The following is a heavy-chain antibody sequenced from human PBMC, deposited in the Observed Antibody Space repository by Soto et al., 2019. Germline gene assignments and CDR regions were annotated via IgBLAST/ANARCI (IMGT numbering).Heavy chain of an antibody. CDR1: GFTFSNYW. CDR3: ARPRGYCSGGSCFPPDY. J-gene: IGHJ4*02. D-gene: IGHD2-15*01. CDR2: IKQDEGEK. Sequence: EVQLVESGGGLVQPGGSLRLSCVASGFTFSNYWMTWVRQAPGKGLEWVANIKQDEGEKYYVDSVKGRFTISRDNTENSLYLQMNSLRAEDTAVYYCARPRGYCSGGSCFPPDYWGQGTLVTVSS. V-gene: IGHV3-7*01.